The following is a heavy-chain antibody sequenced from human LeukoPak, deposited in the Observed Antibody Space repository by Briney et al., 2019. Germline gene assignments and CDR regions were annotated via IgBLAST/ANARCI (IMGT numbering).Heavy chain of an antibody. J-gene: IGHJ4*02. CDR2: IRSRGFHWET. V-gene: IGHV3-49*04. Sequence: PGGSLRLSCVASRLTLSDYTVTWVRQAPGKGLEWVGLIRSRGFHWETAYASSVDGRFTISRDDSINIAYLQMNSLKTDDTAVYFCAGVDSTGSFYTNYLDYWGQGTLVTVSS. CDR3: AGVDSTGSFYTNYLDY. D-gene: IGHD3-16*01. CDR1: RLTLSDYT.